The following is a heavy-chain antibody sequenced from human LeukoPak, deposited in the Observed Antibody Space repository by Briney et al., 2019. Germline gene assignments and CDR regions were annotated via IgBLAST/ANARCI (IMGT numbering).Heavy chain of an antibody. J-gene: IGHJ6*02. D-gene: IGHD3-10*01. V-gene: IGHV3-48*02. CDR1: GFTFSIYS. CDR2: ISSSASTI. CDR3: ARDITIVRGLIGYYYGMDV. Sequence: PGGSLRLSCAASGFTFSIYSMNWVRQAPGKGLEWVSYISSSASTIYYADSVKGRFTISRDNAKNSLYLQMNSLRDEDTAMYYCARDITIVRGLIGYYYGMDVWGQGTTVTVSS.